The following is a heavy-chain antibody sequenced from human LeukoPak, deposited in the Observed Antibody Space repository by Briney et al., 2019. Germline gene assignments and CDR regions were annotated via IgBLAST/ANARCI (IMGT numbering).Heavy chain of an antibody. CDR1: GYSFINSG. CDR3: AREGGIAAGWETD. CDR2: ISVNGGYT. Sequence: ASVKLSCKVSGYSFINSGISWVRQAPGQGLEWMGWISVNGGYTNFAQSHRDRVTLTTDTSTSTAYLELTDLRSDDTAVYYCAREGGIAAGWETDWGQGTLVTVSS. D-gene: IGHD6-13*01. J-gene: IGHJ4*02. V-gene: IGHV1-18*01.